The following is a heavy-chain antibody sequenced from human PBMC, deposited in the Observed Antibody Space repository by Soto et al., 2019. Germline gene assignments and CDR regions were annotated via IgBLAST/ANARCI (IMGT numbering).Heavy chain of an antibody. D-gene: IGHD2-8*01. Sequence: PGKGLEWIGEINHSGSTNYNPSLKSRVTISVDTSKNQFSLKLSSVTAADTAVYYCARGTRYRTTGVCYRYYYYYGMDVWGQGTTVTVSS. CDR3: ARGTRYRTTGVCYRYYYYYGMDV. J-gene: IGHJ6*02. CDR2: INHSGST. V-gene: IGHV4-34*01.